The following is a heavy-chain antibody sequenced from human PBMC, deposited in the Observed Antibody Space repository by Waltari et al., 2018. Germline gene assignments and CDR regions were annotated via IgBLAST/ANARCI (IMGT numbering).Heavy chain of an antibody. CDR3: ASTNKRATSAFDI. CDR2: TYYRSKGYN. Sequence: QVQLQQSGPGLVKPSQTLSLTCAISGDSVSSNSAAWNWIRQSPSRGLEWLGRTYYRSKGYNDYAGSVKSRITINPDTSKNQFTLQLNSVTPEDTAVYYCASTNKRATSAFDIWGQGTMVTVSS. CDR1: GDSVSSNSAA. V-gene: IGHV6-1*01. D-gene: IGHD1-26*01. J-gene: IGHJ3*02.